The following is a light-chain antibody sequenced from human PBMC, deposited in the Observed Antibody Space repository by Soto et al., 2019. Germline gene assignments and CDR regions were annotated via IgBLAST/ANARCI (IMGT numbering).Light chain of an antibody. J-gene: IGLJ1*01. CDR3: QSYDHSLGGSGV. CDR2: GNN. Sequence: QSVLTQPPSVSGAPGQRVTISCTGSSSNIGAGADVHWYQQLPGTAPKLLIYGNNNRPSGVPDRFSGSKSGTSASLAITGFQAEDEADYFCQSYDHSLGGSGVFGTGTKVTVL. V-gene: IGLV1-40*01. CDR1: SSNIGAGAD.